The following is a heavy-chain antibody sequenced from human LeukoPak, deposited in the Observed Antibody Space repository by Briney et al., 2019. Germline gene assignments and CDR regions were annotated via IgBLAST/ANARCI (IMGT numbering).Heavy chain of an antibody. Sequence: ASVKVPCKVSGYTLTELSMHWVRQAPGKGLEWMGGFDPEDGETIYAQKFQGRVTMTEDTSTDTAYMELSSLRSEDTAVYYCATDGLRSSGWYVAYWGQGTPVTVSS. V-gene: IGHV1-24*01. J-gene: IGHJ4*02. CDR2: FDPEDGET. D-gene: IGHD6-19*01. CDR1: GYTLTELS. CDR3: ATDGLRSSGWYVAY.